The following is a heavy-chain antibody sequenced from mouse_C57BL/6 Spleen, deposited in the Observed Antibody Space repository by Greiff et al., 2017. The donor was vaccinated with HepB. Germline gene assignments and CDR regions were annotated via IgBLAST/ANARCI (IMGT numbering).Heavy chain of an antibody. CDR2: ISYDGSN. CDR1: GYSITSGYY. J-gene: IGHJ1*03. CDR3: ARDHGSSYGYFDV. Sequence: VQLKESGPGLVKPSQSLSLTCSVTGYSITSGYYWNWIRQFPGNKLEWMGYISYDGSNNYNPSLKNRISITRDTSKNQFFLKLNSVTTEDTATYYCARDHGSSYGYFDVWGTGTTVTVSS. V-gene: IGHV3-6*01. D-gene: IGHD1-1*01.